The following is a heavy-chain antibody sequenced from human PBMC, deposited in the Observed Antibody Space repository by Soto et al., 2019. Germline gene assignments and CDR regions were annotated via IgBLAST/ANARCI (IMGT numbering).Heavy chain of an antibody. CDR2: IIPIFGTA. CDR1: GGTFSSYA. J-gene: IGHJ6*02. V-gene: IGHV1-69*13. Sequence: ASVKVSCKASGGTFSSYAISWVRQAPGQGLEWMGGIIPIFGTANYAQKFQGRVTITADESTSTAYMELSSLRSEDTAVYYCARAQCISWYDEYHHYGLAVRGQRTTVTVSS. D-gene: IGHD2-2*01. CDR3: ARAQCISWYDEYHHYGLAV.